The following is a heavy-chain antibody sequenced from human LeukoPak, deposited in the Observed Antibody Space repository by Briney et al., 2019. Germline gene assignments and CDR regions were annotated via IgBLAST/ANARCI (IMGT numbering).Heavy chain of an antibody. J-gene: IGHJ1*01. V-gene: IGHV3-7*01. Sequence: GSLRLSCSASGFTFSNYWMTWIRQTPGKGLEWVANINEDGSETYYLDSVRGRFSVSRDNAKNSLSLQMNSLRVEGTAVYYCARELVVGPAEFFQDWGQGTLVTVSS. CDR3: ARELVVGPAEFFQD. CDR2: INEDGSET. D-gene: IGHD2-8*02. CDR1: GFTFSNYW.